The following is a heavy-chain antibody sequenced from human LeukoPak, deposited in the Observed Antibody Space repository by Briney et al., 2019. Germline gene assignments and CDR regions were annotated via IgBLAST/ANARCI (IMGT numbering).Heavy chain of an antibody. V-gene: IGHV4-30-2*01. CDR1: GGSISSGGYS. J-gene: IGHJ4*02. Sequence: SQTLSLTCAVSGGSISSGGYSWSWIRQPPGKGLEWIGYIYHSGSTYYNPSLKSRVTISVDRSKNQFSLKLSSVTAADTAVYYCARARDYYDSGYYFDYWGQGTLVTVSS. CDR3: ARARDYYDSGYYFDY. CDR2: IYHSGST. D-gene: IGHD3-22*01.